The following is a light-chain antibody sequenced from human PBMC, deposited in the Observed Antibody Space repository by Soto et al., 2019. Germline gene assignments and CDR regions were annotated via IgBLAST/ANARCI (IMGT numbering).Light chain of an antibody. Sequence: QSVLTQPPSVSGAPGQRVTISCTGSGSNIGALYDVHWYQQLPGRAPKLVIYSNSNRPSGVPDRFSGSKSGTSASLAITGLQAEDEGDYYSQSFDSNLSGWVFGGGTKLTVL. CDR1: GSNIGALYD. CDR3: QSFDSNLSGWV. V-gene: IGLV1-40*01. CDR2: SNS. J-gene: IGLJ3*02.